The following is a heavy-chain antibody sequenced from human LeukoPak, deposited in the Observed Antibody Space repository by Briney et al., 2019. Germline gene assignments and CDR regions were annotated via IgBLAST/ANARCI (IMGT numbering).Heavy chain of an antibody. CDR1: GFTFSSYG. J-gene: IGHJ4*02. CDR3: AKLGACSGGSCSELVDY. V-gene: IGHV3-30*18. D-gene: IGHD2-15*01. Sequence: PGRSLRLSCAASGFTFSSYGMHWVRQAPGKGLEWVAVISYDGSNKYYADSVKGRFTISRDNSKNTLYLQMNSLRAEDTAVYYCAKLGACSGGSCSELVDYWGQGTLVTVSS. CDR2: ISYDGSNK.